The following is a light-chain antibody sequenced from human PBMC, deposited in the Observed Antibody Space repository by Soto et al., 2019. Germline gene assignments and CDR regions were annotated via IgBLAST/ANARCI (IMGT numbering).Light chain of an antibody. V-gene: IGKV1-5*03. J-gene: IGKJ1*01. CDR1: QSISSW. CDR2: KAS. CDR3: QQYNDNWT. Sequence: DIQMTQSPSTLSASVGDRVTITCRASQSISSWLAWYQQKPGKAPKLLIYKASTLQSGVPSRFSGSGSGTEFTLAISSLQPDDSETYYCQQYNDNWTFGQGTKVKIK.